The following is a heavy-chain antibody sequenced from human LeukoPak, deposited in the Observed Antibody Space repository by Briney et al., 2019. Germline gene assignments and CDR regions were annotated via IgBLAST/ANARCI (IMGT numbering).Heavy chain of an antibody. Sequence: GGSLRLSCAASGFTFSSYAMHWVRQAPGKGLEWVAIISYDGSNKYYADSVKGRFTISRDSSKNTLYLQMNSLRAEDTAVYYCARGQLSDYWGQGTLVTVSS. CDR3: ARGQLSDY. CDR2: ISYDGSNK. J-gene: IGHJ4*02. D-gene: IGHD1-1*01. CDR1: GFTFSSYA. V-gene: IGHV3-30-3*01.